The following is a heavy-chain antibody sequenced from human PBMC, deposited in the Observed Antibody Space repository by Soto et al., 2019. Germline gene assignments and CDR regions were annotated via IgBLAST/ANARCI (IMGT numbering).Heavy chain of an antibody. CDR2: ISAYNGNT. V-gene: IGHV1-18*01. J-gene: IGHJ4*02. D-gene: IGHD3-10*01. CDR1: GYTFTSYG. Sequence: QVQLVQSGAEVKKPGASVKVSCKASGYTFTSYGISWVRQAPGQGLEWMGWISAYNGNTNYAQKLQGRVTMTTDTSTSTDYMELRSLRSDDTAVYYCARVDRITMVRGELSEYWGQGTLVTVSS. CDR3: ARVDRITMVRGELSEY.